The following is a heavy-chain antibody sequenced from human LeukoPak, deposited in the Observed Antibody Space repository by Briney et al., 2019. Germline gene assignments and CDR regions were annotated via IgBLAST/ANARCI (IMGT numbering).Heavy chain of an antibody. CDR3: ARVFYQDSGSSYRHLDY. D-gene: IGHD3-22*01. V-gene: IGHV3-7*01. J-gene: IGHJ4*02. CDR2: IKQDGSEK. CDR1: GFTLTNYC. Sequence: PGGSLRLSCAASGFTLTNYCMTWVRQVPGKGLEWVASIKQDGSEKYFLGSVKGRFTISRDNAENSMYLQMNSLRADDTAVYYCARVFYQDSGSSYRHLDYWGQGTLVTVSS.